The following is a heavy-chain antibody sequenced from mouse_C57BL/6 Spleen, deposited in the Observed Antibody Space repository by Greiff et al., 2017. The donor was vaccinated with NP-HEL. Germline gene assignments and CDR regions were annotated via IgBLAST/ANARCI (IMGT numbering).Heavy chain of an antibody. CDR1: GFTFSSYA. J-gene: IGHJ2*01. CDR2: ISDGGSYT. Sequence: EVKLMESGGGLVKPGGSLKLSCAASGFTFSSYAMSWVRQTPEKRLEWVATISDGGSYTYYPDNVKGRFTISRDNAKNNLYLQMSHLKSEDTAMYYCARDRGWYPYYFDYWGQGTTLTVSS. D-gene: IGHD2-1*01. V-gene: IGHV5-4*01. CDR3: ARDRGWYPYYFDY.